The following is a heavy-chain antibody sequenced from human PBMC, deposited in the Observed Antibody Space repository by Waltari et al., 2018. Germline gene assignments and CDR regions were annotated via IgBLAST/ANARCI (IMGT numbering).Heavy chain of an antibody. CDR1: GFTFSSYW. Sequence: EVQLVESGGGLVQPGGSLRLSCAASGFTFSSYWMHWVRQAPGKGRVWVSRINSDVSSTSYADSVKGRFTISRDNAKNTLYLQMNSLRAEDTAVYYCARREVVGYYYDSSGYYEDYWGQGTLVTVSS. J-gene: IGHJ4*02. CDR3: ARREVVGYYYDSSGYYEDY. V-gene: IGHV3-74*01. D-gene: IGHD3-22*01. CDR2: INSDVSST.